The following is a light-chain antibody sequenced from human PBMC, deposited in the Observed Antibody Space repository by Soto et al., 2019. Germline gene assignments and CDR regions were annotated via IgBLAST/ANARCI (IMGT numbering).Light chain of an antibody. CDR1: QGISNY. V-gene: IGKV1-27*01. Sequence: MTLSLVSLSVSLRERVTXTCRASQGISNYLAWYQQKRGKVTKLTIYAASNLQSGVTSRSSASGSGTDFTLTISSLQPEDFAPYYCQKYNTGPPTFAQGTKL. CDR3: QKYNTGPPT. J-gene: IGKJ1*01. CDR2: AAS.